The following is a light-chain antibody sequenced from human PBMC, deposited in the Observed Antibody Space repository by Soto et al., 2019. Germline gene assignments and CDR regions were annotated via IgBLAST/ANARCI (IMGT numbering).Light chain of an antibody. CDR1: QSVSSSY. V-gene: IGKV3-20*01. J-gene: IGKJ1*01. CDR2: GAS. Sequence: ESVLTQSPGTLSLSPGERATLSCRASQSVSSSYLAWYQQKPGQAPRLLIYGASSRATGIPDRFSGSGSGTDFTLTISRLEPEDFAVYYCQQYGSSPGTFGQGTRWISN. CDR3: QQYGSSPGT.